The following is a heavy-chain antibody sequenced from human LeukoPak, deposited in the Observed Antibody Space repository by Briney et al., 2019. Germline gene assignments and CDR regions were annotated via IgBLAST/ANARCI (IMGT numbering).Heavy chain of an antibody. D-gene: IGHD1-26*01. CDR3: ARAVGAYNDAFDI. J-gene: IGHJ3*02. V-gene: IGHV1-3*01. CDR2: INAGNGNT. CDR1: GYTFTSYA. Sequence: GASVKVSCKASGYTFTSYAMHWVRQAPGQRLEWMGWINAGNGNTKYSQKFQGRVTITRDTSASTAYMELSSLRSEDTAVYYCARAVGAYNDAFDIWGQGTMVTVSS.